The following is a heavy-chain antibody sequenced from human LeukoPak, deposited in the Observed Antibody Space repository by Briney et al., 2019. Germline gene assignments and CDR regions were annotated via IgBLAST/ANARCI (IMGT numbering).Heavy chain of an antibody. V-gene: IGHV1-69*04. CDR1: GGTFSRYT. Sequence: ASVKVSCKASGGTFSRYTITWVRQAPGQGLEWMGRIVPTLGIAYYGQKFQGRVTITADKSTSTANMELSSLRSEDTAIYYCAREITRDNSGYLSGNGFDYWGQGTLVTVSS. CDR2: IVPTLGIA. J-gene: IGHJ4*02. D-gene: IGHD3-22*01. CDR3: AREITRDNSGYLSGNGFDY.